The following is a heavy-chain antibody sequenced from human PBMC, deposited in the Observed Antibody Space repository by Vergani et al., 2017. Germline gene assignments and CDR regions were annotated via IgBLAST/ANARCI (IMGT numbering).Heavy chain of an antibody. J-gene: IGHJ4*02. V-gene: IGHV1-69*02. CDR1: GGTFSRHT. CDR2: IIPILGIV. CDR3: ARPHGDILPPDPRRLDY. Sequence: QVQLVQSGAEVKKPGSSVKVSCKASGGTFSRHTISWVRQAPGQGLEWMGRIIPILGIVNYAQKFQGRVTMTRDTSTSTVYMDLSNLRSEDTAVYYCARPHGDILPPDPRRLDYWGQGTLVTVAS.